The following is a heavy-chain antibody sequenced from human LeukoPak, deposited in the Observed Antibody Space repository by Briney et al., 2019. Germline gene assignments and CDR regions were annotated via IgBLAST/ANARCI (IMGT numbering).Heavy chain of an antibody. J-gene: IGHJ4*02. D-gene: IGHD6-13*01. CDR2: IWYDGSNK. CDR3: ARDGSSWYEGYYFDY. Sequence: PGGSLRLSCAASGFTFSSYGMHWVRQAPGKGLEWVAVIWYDGSNKYYADSVKGRFTISRDNSKNTLYLQMNSLRAEDTAVYYCARDGSSWYEGYYFDYWGRGTLVTVSS. CDR1: GFTFSSYG. V-gene: IGHV3-33*01.